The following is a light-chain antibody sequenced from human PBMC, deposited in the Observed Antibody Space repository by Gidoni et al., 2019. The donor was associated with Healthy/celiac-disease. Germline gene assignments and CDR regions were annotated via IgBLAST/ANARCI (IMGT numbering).Light chain of an antibody. V-gene: IGKV1-39*01. CDR2: AAS. CDR3: QQSYSTPRT. CDR1: QSISSY. J-gene: IGKJ2*01. Sequence: DIQMTHSPSSLSASVGDRVTITCRASQSISSYLNWYQQKPGKATKLLIYAASSLQSGVSSRFSGSGSGTDFTLTISSLQREDLATYYCQQSYSTPRTFGQGTKLEIK.